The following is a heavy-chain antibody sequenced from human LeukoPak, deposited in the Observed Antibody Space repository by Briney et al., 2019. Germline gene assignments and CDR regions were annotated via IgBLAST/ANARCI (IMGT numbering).Heavy chain of an antibody. CDR1: GGSISSYY. J-gene: IGHJ4*02. Sequence: SETLSLTCTVSGGSISSYYWSWIRQPPGKGLEWIGYIYYSGSTNYNPSLKSRVTISVDTSKNQSSLKLSSVTAADTAVYYCARGHSSGYYIFGFWGQGTLVTVSS. CDR2: IYYSGST. CDR3: ARGHSSGYYIFGF. D-gene: IGHD3-22*01. V-gene: IGHV4-59*01.